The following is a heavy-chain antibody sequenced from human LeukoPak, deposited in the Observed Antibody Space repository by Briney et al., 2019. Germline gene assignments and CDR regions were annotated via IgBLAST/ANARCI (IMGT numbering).Heavy chain of an antibody. D-gene: IGHD5-12*01. J-gene: IGHJ4*02. CDR1: GFSFNAYW. CDR3: ATFGLVAALDL. V-gene: IGHV3-7*01. CDR2: INPAGSET. Sequence: PGGSLRLSCAASGFSFNAYWMAWVRQAPGTGLEWVANINPAGSETFHVDPVKGRFSISRDHAKNLVYPQMNSLRAEDTAVYYCATFGLVAALDLWGQGTLVTVSS.